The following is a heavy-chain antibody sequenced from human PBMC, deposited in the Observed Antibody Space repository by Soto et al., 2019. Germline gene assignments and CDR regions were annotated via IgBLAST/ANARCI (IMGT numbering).Heavy chain of an antibody. CDR1: GFTFSSYA. V-gene: IGHV3-23*01. J-gene: IGHJ6*02. CDR3: AKVSDGTLRV. Sequence: GVLRLSCAASGFTFSSYAMSWVRQAPGKGLEWVSAISGSGGSTYYADSVKGRFTISRDNSKNTLYLQTNSLRAEDTAVYYCAKVSDGTLRVWGQGTTVTVSS. D-gene: IGHD4-17*01. CDR2: ISGSGGST.